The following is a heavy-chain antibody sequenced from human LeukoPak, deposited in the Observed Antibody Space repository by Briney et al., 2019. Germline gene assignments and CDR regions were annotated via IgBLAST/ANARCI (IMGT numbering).Heavy chain of an antibody. V-gene: IGHV1-69*13. CDR3: ARDPGSPVRAFDI. Sequence: SVKVSCKASRDTFTRCAFSWVRQAPGQGLEWMGGIIPIDGTANFGQKFQGRVTITADASTSTACMELSSLRSEDTAVYYCARDPGSPVRAFDIWGQGTMVTVSS. J-gene: IGHJ3*02. D-gene: IGHD3-10*01. CDR1: RDTFTRCA. CDR2: IIPIDGTA.